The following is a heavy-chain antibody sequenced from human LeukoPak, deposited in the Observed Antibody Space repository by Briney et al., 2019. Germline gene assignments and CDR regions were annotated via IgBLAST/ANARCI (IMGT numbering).Heavy chain of an antibody. Sequence: RGSLRLSCAASGLTFSKYGMHWVRQAPGKGLEWVAVISSDGSNKYYVDSVKGRFTISRDNSKNTLYLQMNSLRAEDTAVYYCAKAQYSSGLSPDYWGQGTLVTVSS. CDR2: ISSDGSNK. CDR1: GLTFSKYG. V-gene: IGHV3-30*18. CDR3: AKAQYSSGLSPDY. J-gene: IGHJ4*02. D-gene: IGHD6-19*01.